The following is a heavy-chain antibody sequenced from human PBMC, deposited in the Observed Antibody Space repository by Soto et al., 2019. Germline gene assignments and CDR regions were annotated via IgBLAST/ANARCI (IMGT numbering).Heavy chain of an antibody. CDR1: GYTFTSYD. J-gene: IGHJ6*02. Sequence: SVKVSCKASGYTFTSYDINWVRQATGQGLEWMGGIIPIFGTANYAQKFQGRVTITADESTSTAYMELSSLRSEDTAVYYCASGGGSYTLYYYGMDVWGQGTTVTVSS. CDR3: ASGGGSYTLYYYGMDV. V-gene: IGHV1-69*13. D-gene: IGHD1-26*01. CDR2: IIPIFGTA.